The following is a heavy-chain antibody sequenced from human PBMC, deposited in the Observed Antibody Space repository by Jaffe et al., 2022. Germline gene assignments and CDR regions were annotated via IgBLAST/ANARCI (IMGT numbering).Heavy chain of an antibody. D-gene: IGHD2-21*01. CDR2: INSDGSST. CDR1: GFTFSSYW. CDR3: ARVGDCGGDCYPPWGDWFDP. J-gene: IGHJ5*02. Sequence: EVQLVESGGGLVQPGGSLRLSCAASGFTFSSYWMHWVRQAPGKGLVWVSRINSDGSSTSYADSVKGRFTISRDNAKNTLYLQMNSLRAEDTAVYYCARVGDCGGDCYPPWGDWFDPWGQGTLVTVSS. V-gene: IGHV3-74*01.